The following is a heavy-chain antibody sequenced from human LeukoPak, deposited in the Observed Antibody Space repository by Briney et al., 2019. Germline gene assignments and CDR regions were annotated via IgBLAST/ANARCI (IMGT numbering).Heavy chain of an antibody. CDR1: GGSIRSYY. CDR3: ARETYYYGMDV. CDR2: IYFSGST. Sequence: SETLSLTCTVSGGSIRSYYWIWIRQPPGKGLEWIGYIYFSGSTSYNPSLKSRVTISVDTSKNQFSLRLSSVTAADTAVYYCARETYYYGMDVWGQGTTVTVSS. V-gene: IGHV4-59*01. J-gene: IGHJ6*02.